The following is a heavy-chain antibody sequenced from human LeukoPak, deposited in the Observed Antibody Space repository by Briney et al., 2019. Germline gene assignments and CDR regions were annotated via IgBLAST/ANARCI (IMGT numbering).Heavy chain of an antibody. CDR2: IYSGGKT. Sequence: PGGSLRLSCAASGFTVSSNYMTWVRQAPGKGLEWVSLIYSGGKTYYADSVKGRFTISRDNSKNTLYLQMNSLRAEDTAVYYCAKAPFSGSYYGWYFDYWGQGTLVTVSS. CDR3: AKAPFSGSYYGWYFDY. V-gene: IGHV3-53*05. CDR1: GFTVSSNY. D-gene: IGHD1-26*01. J-gene: IGHJ4*02.